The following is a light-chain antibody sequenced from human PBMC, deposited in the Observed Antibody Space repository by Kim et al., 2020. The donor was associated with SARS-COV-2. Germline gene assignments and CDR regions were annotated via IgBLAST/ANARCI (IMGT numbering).Light chain of an antibody. CDR2: SNS. CDR1: SSNIGSNN. V-gene: IGLV1-44*01. J-gene: IGLJ3*02. Sequence: QPVLTQPPSASGTPGQRVTISCSGSSSNIGSNNVVWYQQLPGAAPNLLIYSNSQRPSGIPDRFSGSRSGTSASLAISGLQSGDEADYYCAVWDDSLKQGVFGGGTQLTVL. CDR3: AVWDDSLKQGV.